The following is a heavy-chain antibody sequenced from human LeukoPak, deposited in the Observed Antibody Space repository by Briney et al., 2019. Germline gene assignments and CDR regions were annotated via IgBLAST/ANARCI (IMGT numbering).Heavy chain of an antibody. CDR1: GGSFSGYY. Sequence: SETLSLTCAVYGGSFSGYYWSWIRQPPGKGLEWIGEINHSGSTNYNPSLKSRVTISLDTSKSQFSLSLTSVTAADTAVYYCASAVVVPATIRDYYGLDVWGQGTTVTVSS. J-gene: IGHJ6*02. CDR3: ASAVVVPATIRDYYGLDV. CDR2: INHSGST. D-gene: IGHD2-2*02. V-gene: IGHV4-34*01.